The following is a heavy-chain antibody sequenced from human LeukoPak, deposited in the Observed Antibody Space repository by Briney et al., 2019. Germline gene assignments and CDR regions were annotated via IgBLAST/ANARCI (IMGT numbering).Heavy chain of an antibody. CDR3: ARYCSSTSCYTADYYYGMDV. J-gene: IGHJ6*02. V-gene: IGHV1-69*01. Sequence: WASVKVSCKASGGTFSSYAISWVRQAPGQGLEWMGGIIPIFGTANYAQKFQGRVTITEDESTSTAYMELSSLRSEDTAVYYCARYCSSTSCYTADYYYGMDVWGQGTTVTVSS. D-gene: IGHD2-2*02. CDR1: GGTFSSYA. CDR2: IIPIFGTA.